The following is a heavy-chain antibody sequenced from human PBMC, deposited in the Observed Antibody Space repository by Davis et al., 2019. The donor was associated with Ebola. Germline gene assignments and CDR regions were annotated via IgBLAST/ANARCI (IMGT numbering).Heavy chain of an antibody. CDR1: GFTFSSYA. CDR2: ISASGSST. Sequence: GESLKISCAASGFTFSSYAMSWVRQAPGKGLEWVSAISASGSSTYYADSVKGRFTFSRDNSKNTLYLQMNSLRAEDTAVYYCAKGMDTGIEWGQGTLVTVSS. D-gene: IGHD5-18*01. J-gene: IGHJ4*02. V-gene: IGHV3-23*01. CDR3: AKGMDTGIE.